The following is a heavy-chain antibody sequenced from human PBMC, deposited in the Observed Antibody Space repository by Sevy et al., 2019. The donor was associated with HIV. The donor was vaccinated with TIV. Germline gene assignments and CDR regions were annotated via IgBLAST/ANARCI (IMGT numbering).Heavy chain of an antibody. CDR2: IYYNGDT. V-gene: IGHV4-39*01. CDR3: ARHRAHHDYADP. CDR1: GGSISNGDYY. Sequence: SETLSLTCSVSGGSISNGDYYWAWIRLPPGKGLEWIGSIYYNGDTYYNPSLKSLVTVSVDMSKNQFSLRLSSVTAADTAIYYCARHRAHHDYADPWGQGTLVTVSS. D-gene: IGHD4-17*01. J-gene: IGHJ5*02.